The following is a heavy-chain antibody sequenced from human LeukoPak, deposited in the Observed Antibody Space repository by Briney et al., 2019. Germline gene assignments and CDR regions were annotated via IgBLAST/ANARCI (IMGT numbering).Heavy chain of an antibody. Sequence: PSETLSLTCTVSGDSISSSRSYWGWIRQPPGKGLEWIGSIYYSGSTYYNTSLKSRVTISVDTSKNQFSLKLSSVTAADTAVYYCARSVEGYCRGGSCYSYSYYMDVWGKGTTVTVSS. CDR3: ARSVEGYCRGGSCYSYSYYMDV. CDR2: IYYSGST. V-gene: IGHV4-39*07. J-gene: IGHJ6*03. D-gene: IGHD2-15*01. CDR1: GDSISSSRSY.